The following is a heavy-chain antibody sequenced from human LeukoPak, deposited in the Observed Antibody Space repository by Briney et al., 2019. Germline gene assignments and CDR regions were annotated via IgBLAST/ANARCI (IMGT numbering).Heavy chain of an antibody. CDR2: ISGSGIGGRT. CDR1: GFTFSSYA. J-gene: IGHJ4*02. Sequence: PGGSLRLSCAASGFTFSSYAMSWFRQAPGKGLEWVSGISGSGIGGRTHYADSVRGRFTISRDNSKNTLCLQMNSLTAGDTAVYYCAKRSTSGWYGAEPLGTFDSWGQGTLVTVSS. V-gene: IGHV3-23*01. CDR3: AKRSTSGWYGAEPLGTFDS. D-gene: IGHD6-19*01.